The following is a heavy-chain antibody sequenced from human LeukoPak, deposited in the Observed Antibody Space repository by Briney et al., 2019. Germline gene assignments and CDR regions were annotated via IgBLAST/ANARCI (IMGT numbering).Heavy chain of an antibody. Sequence: GGSLRLSCAASGFTFSSYSMNWVRQAPGKGLEWASSISSSSSYIYYADSVKGRFTISRDNAKNSLYLQMNSLRAEDTAVYYCARDLNSVVSRFDYWGQGTLVTVSS. V-gene: IGHV3-21*01. CDR1: GFTFSSYS. CDR2: ISSSSSYI. J-gene: IGHJ4*02. CDR3: ARDLNSVVSRFDY. D-gene: IGHD3-10*01.